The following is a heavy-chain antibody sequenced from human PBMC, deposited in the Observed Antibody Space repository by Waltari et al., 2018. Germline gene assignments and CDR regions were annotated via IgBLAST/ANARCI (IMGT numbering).Heavy chain of an antibody. J-gene: IGHJ5*02. V-gene: IGHV3-23*01. CDR2: ISSGGHTT. CDR3: AQGLSYCSGTSCFNWFDP. Sequence: EMQLLESGGGWVQPGGSLRLSCVSSSVTCTRYAMHWVRQAPGKGLGWVSGISSGGHTTYYADSVKGRFTSSRDNSKKTLYLQMESLRAEDTGVYYCAQGLSYCSGTSCFNWFDPWGQGTPVTVSS. D-gene: IGHD2-2*01. CDR1: SVTCTRYA.